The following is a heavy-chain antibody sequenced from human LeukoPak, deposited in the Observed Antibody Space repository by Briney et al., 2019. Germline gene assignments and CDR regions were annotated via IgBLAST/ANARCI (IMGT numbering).Heavy chain of an antibody. CDR2: IYYSGST. Sequence: SETLSLTCTVSGGSISSSSYYWGWIRQPPGKGMEWLGSIYYSGSTYYNPSLKSRVTISVDTSKNQFSLKLRSDTLADKAAYFYECGGEARMEYYNLDVWGKGTPVTVSS. CDR3: ECGGEARMEYYNLDV. J-gene: IGHJ6*03. D-gene: IGHD3-10*01. V-gene: IGHV4-39*03. CDR1: GGSISSSSYY.